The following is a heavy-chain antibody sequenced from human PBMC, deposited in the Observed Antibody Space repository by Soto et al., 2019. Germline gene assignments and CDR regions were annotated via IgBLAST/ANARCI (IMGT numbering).Heavy chain of an antibody. Sequence: QVQLVQSGAEVKEPGASVNVSCKASGYIFTSYAMHWVRQAPGQGLEWMGWVHTGNGNTKYSQRFQGRVTITRDTPASKAYMELSNLQFEDTAVYYCARNDFWSSRNWFDPWGQGTLVTVSP. V-gene: IGHV1-3*04. CDR2: VHTGNGNT. CDR3: ARNDFWSSRNWFDP. D-gene: IGHD3-3*01. CDR1: GYIFTSYA. J-gene: IGHJ5*02.